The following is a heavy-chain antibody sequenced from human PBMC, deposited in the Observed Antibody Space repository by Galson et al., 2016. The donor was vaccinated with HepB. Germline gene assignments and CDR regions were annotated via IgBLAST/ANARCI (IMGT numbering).Heavy chain of an antibody. CDR3: ARDRNGSYMAY. CDR2: SQHSGNT. D-gene: IGHD1-26*01. CDR1: GGSVSSDNYY. J-gene: IGHJ4*02. V-gene: IGHV4-61*01. Sequence: SETLSLTCTVSGGSVSSDNYYWTWIRQPPGKGLEWIGFSQHSGNTNCNPSLKSRVTISVDTSKNQFSLKMTSVTAADTAVYYCARDRNGSYMAYWGLGTLVTVSS.